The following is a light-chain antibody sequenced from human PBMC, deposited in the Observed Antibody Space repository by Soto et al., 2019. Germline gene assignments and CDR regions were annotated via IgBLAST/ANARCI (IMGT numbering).Light chain of an antibody. V-gene: IGLV1-36*01. CDR3: ATWDDSLNGPV. Sequence: QLVLTQPPSVSAAPRQRVTISCSGGSSNIGYNAVNWYQQLPGKAPKLLIYYDDLLPSGISDRFSGSKSGTSASLAISGLQSEDEADYYCATWDDSLNGPVFGGGTKVTVL. CDR2: YDD. J-gene: IGLJ2*01. CDR1: SSNIGYNA.